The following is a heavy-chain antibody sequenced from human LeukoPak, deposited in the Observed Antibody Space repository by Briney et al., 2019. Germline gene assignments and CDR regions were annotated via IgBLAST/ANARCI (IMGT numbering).Heavy chain of an antibody. Sequence: PSETLSLTCTVSGGSISSSSYYWGWIRQPPGKGLEWIGSIYYSGSTYYNPSLKSRVTISVDTSKNQFSLKLISVTAAETSVYYCARLRDYHYYYMDVWGKGTTVTTSS. CDR3: ARLRDYHYYYMDV. CDR1: GGSISSSSYY. V-gene: IGHV4-39*01. CDR2: IYYSGST. J-gene: IGHJ6*03.